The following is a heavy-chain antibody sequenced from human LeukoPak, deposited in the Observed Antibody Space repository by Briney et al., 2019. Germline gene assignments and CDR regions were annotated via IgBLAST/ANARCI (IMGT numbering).Heavy chain of an antibody. CDR2: ISSSSYI. Sequence: GGSLRLSCAASGFTFSSYWMSWVRQAPGKGLEWVSSISSSSYIYYADSVKGRFTISRDNAKNSLYLQMNSLRAEDTAVYYCARDPGTTVVKGGQGTLVTVSS. CDR3: ARDPGTTVVK. V-gene: IGHV3-21*01. CDR1: GFTFSSYW. J-gene: IGHJ4*02. D-gene: IGHD4-17*01.